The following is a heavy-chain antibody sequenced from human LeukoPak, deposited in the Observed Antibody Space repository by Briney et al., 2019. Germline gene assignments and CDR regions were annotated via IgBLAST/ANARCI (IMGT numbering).Heavy chain of an antibody. CDR3: ARAQYFYPHHYYVY. Sequence: GASVKVSCKASGYTFTGYFMNWVRQAPRQGLECMGWINPNSGDTTYAQKFQGRVTMTRDTSTSTAYMELSRLRSDDTAVYYCARAQYFYPHHYYVYWGQGTLVTVSS. V-gene: IGHV1-2*02. CDR2: INPNSGDT. D-gene: IGHD3-10*01. J-gene: IGHJ4*02. CDR1: GYTFTGYF.